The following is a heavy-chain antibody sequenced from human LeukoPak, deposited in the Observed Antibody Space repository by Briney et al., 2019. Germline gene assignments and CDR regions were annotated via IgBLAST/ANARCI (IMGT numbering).Heavy chain of an antibody. J-gene: IGHJ4*02. Sequence: PGGSLRLSCAASRFTFRDRFMSWIRQPPGKGLEYVSYISSSGSDTYYSDSVKGRFTVSRDNAKNSLFLRMNSLRAEDTAVYYCATAPTEDGDGSSPGYWGQGTLVTVSS. V-gene: IGHV3-11*04. CDR1: RFTFRDRF. D-gene: IGHD4-17*01. CDR2: ISSSGSDT. CDR3: ATAPTEDGDGSSPGY.